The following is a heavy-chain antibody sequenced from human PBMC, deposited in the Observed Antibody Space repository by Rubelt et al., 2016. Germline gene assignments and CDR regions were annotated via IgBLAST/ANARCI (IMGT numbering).Heavy chain of an antibody. CDR1: GGSFSAYY. D-gene: IGHD1-26*01. CDR3: ARASGSYQANGWYFDL. V-gene: IGHV4-34*01. CDR2: INHTGST. J-gene: IGHJ2*01. Sequence: QVQLQQWGAGLLKPSETLSLTCAVSGGSFSAYYWSWIRQPPRKGLEWIGEINHTGSTNYNPSPRVRVTISVDTPKNQFSLKLNSVTAADTAVYFCARASGSYQANGWYFDLWGRGALVTVSS.